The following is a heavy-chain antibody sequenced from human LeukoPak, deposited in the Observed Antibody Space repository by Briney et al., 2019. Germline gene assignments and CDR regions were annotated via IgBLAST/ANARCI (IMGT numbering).Heavy chain of an antibody. Sequence: PGGSLRLSCAASGFTFSSYWMHWVRQAPGKGLVWVSRINSDGSSTRYADSVKGRFTISRDNAENTLYLQMNSLRAEDTAVYYCAREGYSGSYDAFDIWGQGTMVTVSS. D-gene: IGHD1-26*01. CDR1: GFTFSSYW. CDR3: AREGYSGSYDAFDI. CDR2: INSDGSST. V-gene: IGHV3-74*01. J-gene: IGHJ3*02.